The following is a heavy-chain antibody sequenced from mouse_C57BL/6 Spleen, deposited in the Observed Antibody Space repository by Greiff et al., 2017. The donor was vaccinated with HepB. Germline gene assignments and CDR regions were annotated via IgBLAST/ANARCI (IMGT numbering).Heavy chain of an antibody. CDR1: GYTFTNYW. Sequence: VKLQQSGAELVRPGTSVKMSCKASGYTFTNYWIGWAKQRPGHGLEWIGDIYPGGGYTNYNEKFKGKATLTADKSSSTAYMQFSSLTSEDSAIYYCARRDYDYSFAYWGQGTLVTVSA. CDR2: IYPGGGYT. J-gene: IGHJ3*01. V-gene: IGHV1-63*01. D-gene: IGHD2-4*01. CDR3: ARRDYDYSFAY.